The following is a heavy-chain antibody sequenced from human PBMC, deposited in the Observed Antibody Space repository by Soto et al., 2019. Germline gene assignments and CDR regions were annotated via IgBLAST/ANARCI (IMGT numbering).Heavy chain of an antibody. Sequence: GGSLRLSCAASGFTFSSYAMHWVRQAPGKGLEWVAVISYDGSNKYYADSVKGRFTISRDNSKNTLYLQMNSLRAEDTAVYYCARDLYDSSDIPYGMDVWGQGTTVTVSS. CDR2: ISYDGSNK. CDR1: GFTFSSYA. CDR3: ARDLYDSSDIPYGMDV. D-gene: IGHD3-22*01. J-gene: IGHJ6*02. V-gene: IGHV3-30-3*01.